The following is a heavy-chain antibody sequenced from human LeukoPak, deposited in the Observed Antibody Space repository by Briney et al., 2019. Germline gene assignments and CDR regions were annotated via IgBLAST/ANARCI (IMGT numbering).Heavy chain of an antibody. J-gene: IGHJ4*02. CDR3: AREVIRPCFDY. CDR2: MSSDGSTI. CDR1: GFTFRDYV. D-gene: IGHD2-21*01. V-gene: IGHV3-30*04. Sequence: PGRSLRLSCAASGFTFRDYVIHWVRQAPGKGLEWVAVMSSDGSTIYYADSVKGRFTISRDNFEYTLYLQMNSLRTEDSAVYYCAREVIRPCFDYWGQGTLVTVSS.